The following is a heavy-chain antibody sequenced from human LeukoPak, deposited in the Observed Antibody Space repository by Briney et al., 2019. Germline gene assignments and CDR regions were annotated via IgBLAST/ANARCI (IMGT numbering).Heavy chain of an antibody. CDR3: ARIPYASSSGGVY. J-gene: IGHJ4*02. CDR2: IYYSGST. V-gene: IGHV4-4*02. D-gene: IGHD6-6*01. Sequence: SGTLSLTCAVSGGSISSSNWWCWVRQPPGKGLEWIGEIYYSGSTNYNPSLKSRVTISLDKSKNQFSLKLSSVTAADTAVYYCARIPYASSSGGVYWGQGTLVTVSS. CDR1: GGSISSSNW.